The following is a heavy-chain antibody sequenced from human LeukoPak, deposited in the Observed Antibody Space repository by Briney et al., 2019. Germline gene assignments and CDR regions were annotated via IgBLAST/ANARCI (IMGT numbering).Heavy chain of an antibody. V-gene: IGHV4-59*01. Sequence: SETLSLTCTVSGGSIKNFYWSWIRQSPGKGLEWLGYIYNNGNTNYNASLKSRVIMSIDTSKNQFSLKVTSVTAADTAIYYCARVLRGAYCGGDCYRLDYWGEG. J-gene: IGHJ4*02. CDR1: GGSIKNFY. CDR2: IYNNGNT. D-gene: IGHD2-21*02. CDR3: ARVLRGAYCGGDCYRLDY.